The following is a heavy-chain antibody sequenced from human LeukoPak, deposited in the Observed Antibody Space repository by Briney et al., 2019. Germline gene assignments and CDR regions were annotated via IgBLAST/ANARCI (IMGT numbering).Heavy chain of an antibody. V-gene: IGHV3-30*03. CDR1: GFTFSRYD. Sequence: GGSLRLSCVVSGFTFSRYDFNWVRQSTGKGLEWVAVISYDGRNTFYADSVKGRFIISRDNSKNTLYLQMNRLRTEDTAVYFCASFDFSTVKRYDYFDPWGQGTLVAVS. J-gene: IGHJ5*02. CDR2: ISYDGRNT. CDR3: ASFDFSTVKRYDYFDP. D-gene: IGHD3/OR15-3a*01.